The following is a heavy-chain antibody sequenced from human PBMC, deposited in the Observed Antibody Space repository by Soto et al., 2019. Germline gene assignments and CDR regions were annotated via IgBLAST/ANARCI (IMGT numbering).Heavy chain of an antibody. CDR2: VSHDGRNT. J-gene: IGHJ4*02. Sequence: GGSLRVSWAAAGCKFSDYGGHWVRQAPGKGLEWVAVVSHDGRNTHYADSVKGRFTISRDSSKNTVSLEMTSLRAEDTAVYYCAKGGRQWLVTSDFNYWGQGALVTVSS. CDR1: GCKFSDYG. CDR3: AKGGRQWLVTSDFNY. V-gene: IGHV3-30*18. D-gene: IGHD6-19*01.